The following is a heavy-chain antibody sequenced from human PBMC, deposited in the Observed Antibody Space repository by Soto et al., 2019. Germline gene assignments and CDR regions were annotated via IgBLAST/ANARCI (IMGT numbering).Heavy chain of an antibody. V-gene: IGHV1-3*01. CDR1: GYAFTSYA. CDR2: INAGNGNT. CDR3: ARGPVVVTAIPWYYFDY. J-gene: IGHJ4*02. D-gene: IGHD2-21*02. Sequence: ASVKVSWKAAGYAFTSYAMHWVRQAPGQRLEWMGWINAGNGNTKYSQKFQGRVTITRDTSASTAYMELSSLRSEDTAVYYCARGPVVVTAIPWYYFDYWGQGTLVTVSS.